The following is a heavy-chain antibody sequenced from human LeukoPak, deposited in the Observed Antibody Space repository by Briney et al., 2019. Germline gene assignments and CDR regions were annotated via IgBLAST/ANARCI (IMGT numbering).Heavy chain of an antibody. V-gene: IGHV1-2*06. CDR2: INPNSGGT. Sequence: GASVKVSCKASGYTFTGYYMHWVRQAPGQGLEWMGRINPNSGGTNYAQKFQGRVTMTRDTSISTAYMELSRVRSDDTAVYYCARVSHTKKREGYCSGGSCGYYYYMDVWGKGTTVTVSS. CDR1: GYTFTGYY. J-gene: IGHJ6*03. CDR3: ARVSHTKKREGYCSGGSCGYYYYMDV. D-gene: IGHD2-15*01.